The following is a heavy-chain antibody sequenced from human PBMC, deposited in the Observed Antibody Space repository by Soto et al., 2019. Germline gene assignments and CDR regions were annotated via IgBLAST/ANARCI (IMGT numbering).Heavy chain of an antibody. V-gene: IGHV4-39*01. CDR3: ARFTGESDIVVVVAATGFDY. CDR2: IYYSGST. Sequence: SETLSLTCTVSGGSISSSSYYWGWIRQPPGKGLEWIGSIYYSGSTYYDPSLKSRVTISVDTSKNQFSLKLSSVTAADTAVYYCARFTGESDIVVVVAATGFDYWGQGTLVTVSS. J-gene: IGHJ4*02. D-gene: IGHD2-15*01. CDR1: GGSISSSSYY.